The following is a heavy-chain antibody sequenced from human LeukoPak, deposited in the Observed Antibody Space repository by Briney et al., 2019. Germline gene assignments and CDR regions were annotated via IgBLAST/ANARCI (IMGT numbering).Heavy chain of an antibody. Sequence: GGSLRLSCAASGFIFSDYYMDWVRQAPGEGLEWVSYISSSGCTISYAESVKGRFTVSRDNARNSVYLQMNSLRAEDTAVYYCARNFYDSSGYYRIDSWGQGTLVTVSS. D-gene: IGHD3-22*01. CDR2: ISSSGCTI. V-gene: IGHV3-11*01. J-gene: IGHJ4*02. CDR3: ARNFYDSSGYYRIDS. CDR1: GFIFSDYY.